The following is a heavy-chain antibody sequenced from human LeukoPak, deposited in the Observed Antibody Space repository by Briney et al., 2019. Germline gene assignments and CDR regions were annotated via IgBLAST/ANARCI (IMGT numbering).Heavy chain of an antibody. D-gene: IGHD2-15*01. V-gene: IGHV1-2*02. Sequence: GASVKVSCKASGYTFTGYYMHWVRQAPGQGLEWMGWINPNSGGTNYAQKFQGRVTMTRDTSISTAYMELSRLRSDDTAVYYCARSIGRSGPFFDYLGQGTLVTVSS. CDR3: ARSIGRSGPFFDY. CDR2: INPNSGGT. CDR1: GYTFTGYY. J-gene: IGHJ4*02.